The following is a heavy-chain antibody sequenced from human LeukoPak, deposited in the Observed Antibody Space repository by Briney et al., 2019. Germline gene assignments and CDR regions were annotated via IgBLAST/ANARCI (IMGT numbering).Heavy chain of an antibody. CDR1: GGTFSSYA. V-gene: IGHV1-69*05. J-gene: IGHJ4*02. CDR2: IIPIFGTA. Sequence: SVKVSCKASGGTFSSYAISWVRQAPGQGLEWMGGIIPIFGTANYAQKFQGRVTITTDESTSTAYMELSSLRSEDTAVYYCARGPPDSPSSNLLDYWGQGTLVTVSS. CDR3: ARGPPDSPSSNLLDY. D-gene: IGHD2/OR15-2a*01.